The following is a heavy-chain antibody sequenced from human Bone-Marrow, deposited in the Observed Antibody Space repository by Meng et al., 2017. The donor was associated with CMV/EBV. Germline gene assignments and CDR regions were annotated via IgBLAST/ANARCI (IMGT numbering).Heavy chain of an antibody. CDR1: GFTFSKYG. CDR3: ARLRGYCSGGSCYGGYFQH. D-gene: IGHD2-15*01. J-gene: IGHJ1*01. CDR2: IQSDANNK. Sequence: AGSRRLSCAASGFTFSKYGMHWVRQAPGKGLEWVAFIQSDANNKYYADSVKGRFTISRDSSKSTLYMQMNSLRAEDTAVYYCARLRGYCSGGSCYGGYFQHWGQGTLVTVSS. V-gene: IGHV3-33*05.